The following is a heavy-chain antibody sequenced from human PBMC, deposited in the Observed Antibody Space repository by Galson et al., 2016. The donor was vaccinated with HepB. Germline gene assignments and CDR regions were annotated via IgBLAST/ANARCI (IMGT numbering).Heavy chain of an antibody. D-gene: IGHD1-14*01. CDR2: INPNSGDT. CDR3: AIGSPSATSAQFYFAA. CDR1: AYPFTAYF. Sequence: VKVSCKASAYPFTAYFIHWVRQAPGQGLEWMGWINPNSGDTNSAQKFQGWLTMTRDTSISTAYMELCRLTSDDTAVYYCAIGSPSATSAQFYFAAWGQGTLVTVS. J-gene: IGHJ4*02. V-gene: IGHV1-2*04.